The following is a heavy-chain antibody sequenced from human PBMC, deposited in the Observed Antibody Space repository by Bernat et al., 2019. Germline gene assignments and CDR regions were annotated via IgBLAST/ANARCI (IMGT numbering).Heavy chain of an antibody. J-gene: IGHJ6*02. CDR1: GFTFSSYG. D-gene: IGHD6-19*01. CDR2: IWYDGSNK. Sequence: QVQLVESGGGVVQPGRSLRLSCAASGFTFSSYGMHWVRQAPGKGLEWVAVIWYDGSNKNYANSVKGRFTISRDNYKNTLYLQMNSLRAEDTAVYYCARSREVAGTRGYYYYYGMDVWGQGTTVTVSS. V-gene: IGHV3-33*01. CDR3: ARSREVAGTRGYYYYYGMDV.